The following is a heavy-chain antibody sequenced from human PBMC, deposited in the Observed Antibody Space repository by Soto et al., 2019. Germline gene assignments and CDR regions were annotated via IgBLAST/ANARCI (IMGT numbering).Heavy chain of an antibody. J-gene: IGHJ6*02. CDR1: GYTFLYHS. CDR3: ARDDMTRIEVMDV. Sequence: VSVKVPYKTSGYTFLYHSLYWVGQAPGQGLEWMGWINPRNGDKRYAQKVQGRVTMTRDTTTTTTYMDLSALTSDGTAVYYCARDDMTRIEVMDVWGQ. D-gene: IGHD2-21*02. CDR2: INPRNGDK. V-gene: IGHV1-2*02.